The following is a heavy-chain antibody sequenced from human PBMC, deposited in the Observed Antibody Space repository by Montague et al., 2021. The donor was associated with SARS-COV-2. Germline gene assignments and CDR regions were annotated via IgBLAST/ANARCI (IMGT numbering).Heavy chain of an antibody. Sequence: SETLSLTCTVSGGSISIYYWSWIRQPPGKGLEWIGYIYYSGSTNYNPSLKSRVTISVDTSKNQFSLKLSSVTAADTAVYYCARGSGWMGNAFDIWGQGTMVTVSS. D-gene: IGHD6-19*01. CDR3: ARGSGWMGNAFDI. J-gene: IGHJ3*02. CDR1: GGSISIYY. V-gene: IGHV4-59*01. CDR2: IYYSGST.